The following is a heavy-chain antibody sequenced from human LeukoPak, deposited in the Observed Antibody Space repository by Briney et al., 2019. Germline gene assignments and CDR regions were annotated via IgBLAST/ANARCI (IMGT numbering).Heavy chain of an antibody. D-gene: IGHD5-24*01. CDR1: GGSISSHY. CDR2: IYYSGST. V-gene: IGHV4-59*11. Sequence: SETLSLTCTVPGGSISSHYWSWIRQPPGKGLEWIGYIYYSGSTNYNPSLKSRVTISVDTSKNQFSLKLSSVTAADTAVYYCARYDGYNSGGFDYWGQGTLVTVSS. J-gene: IGHJ4*02. CDR3: ARYDGYNSGGFDY.